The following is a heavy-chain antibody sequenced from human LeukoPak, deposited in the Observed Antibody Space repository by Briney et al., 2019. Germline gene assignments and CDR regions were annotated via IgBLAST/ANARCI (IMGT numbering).Heavy chain of an antibody. V-gene: IGHV1-46*01. Sequence: ASVKVSCKASGYTFTSYYMHWVRQAPGQGLEWMGIINPSGGNTSYAQKFQGRVTMTRDMSTSTVYMELSSLRSEDTAVYYCARESCSSTSCYFYMDVWRKGTTVTVSS. CDR2: INPSGGNT. J-gene: IGHJ6*03. CDR1: GYTFTSYY. CDR3: ARESCSSTSCYFYMDV. D-gene: IGHD2-2*01.